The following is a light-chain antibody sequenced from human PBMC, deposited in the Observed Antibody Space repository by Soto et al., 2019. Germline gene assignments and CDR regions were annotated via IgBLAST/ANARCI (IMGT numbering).Light chain of an antibody. CDR1: QSVSSY. V-gene: IGKV3-11*01. Sequence: EIVLTQSPATLSLSPGERATLSCRASQSVSSYLAWYQQKPGQAPRLLIYDASNRATGIPARFSGSGSGTDFTLTISNLEPEDFAVYYCQQRSLFGGGTKVEIK. J-gene: IGKJ4*01. CDR3: QQRSL. CDR2: DAS.